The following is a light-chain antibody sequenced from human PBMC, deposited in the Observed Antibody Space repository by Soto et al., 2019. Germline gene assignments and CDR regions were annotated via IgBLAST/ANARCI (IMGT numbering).Light chain of an antibody. J-gene: IGKJ4*01. Sequence: EIVMTQSPATLSVSPGERATLSCRASQSINNNLAWYQQKPGQGPRLLIYGASSRATGIPARFGGSGSGTGCTLTISSLQSEDFAIYYCQQYNNWPLTFGGGTKVEIK. CDR2: GAS. CDR1: QSINNN. CDR3: QQYNNWPLT. V-gene: IGKV3-15*01.